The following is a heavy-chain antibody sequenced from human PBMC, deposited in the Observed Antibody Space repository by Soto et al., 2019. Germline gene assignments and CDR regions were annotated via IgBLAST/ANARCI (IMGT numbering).Heavy chain of an antibody. CDR2: TIPYYNTL. CDR3: ASGASRWYPYFFDS. Sequence: QAQGVRSGAEVRKLGSPVTLPCKAPEGKFKSYAIPGLRKAPGQGLEWMGGTIPYYNTLNYAQKFKDRVTITADDSTNTVYMELSSLRSDDTAVYFCASGASRWYPYFFDSWAQGTLVTVSS. V-gene: IGHV1-69*01. J-gene: IGHJ4*02. CDR1: EGKFKSYA. D-gene: IGHD6-13*01.